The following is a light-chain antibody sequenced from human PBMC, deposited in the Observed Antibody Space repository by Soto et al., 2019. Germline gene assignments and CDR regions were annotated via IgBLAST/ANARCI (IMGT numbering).Light chain of an antibody. CDR2: AAS. V-gene: IGKV1-6*01. J-gene: IGKJ1*01. CDR3: LHDYDYPRT. Sequence: AIQLTQSPSSLSASVGDRVSITCRASQGIKNDLGWYQQKPGKTPKLLIYAASTLQSGVPSRFSGSGSGTDFTLTIRSLQPEDSANHYCLHDYDYPRTFGQGTKVDI. CDR1: QGIKND.